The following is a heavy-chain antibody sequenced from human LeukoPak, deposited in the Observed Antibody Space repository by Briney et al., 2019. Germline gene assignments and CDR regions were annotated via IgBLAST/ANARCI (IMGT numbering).Heavy chain of an antibody. CDR2: ISWNSGSI. CDR3: AKALTIVVATSAFDI. D-gene: IGHD3-22*01. CDR1: GFTFDDYA. V-gene: IGHV3-9*01. Sequence: GGSLRLSCAASGFTFDDYAMHWVRQAPGKGLEWVSGISWNSGSIGYADSVKGRFTISRDNAKNSLYLQMNSLRAEDTALYYCAKALTIVVATSAFDIWGQGTMVTVSS. J-gene: IGHJ3*02.